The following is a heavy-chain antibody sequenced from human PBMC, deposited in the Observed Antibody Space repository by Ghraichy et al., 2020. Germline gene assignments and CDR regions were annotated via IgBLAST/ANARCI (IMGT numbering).Heavy chain of an antibody. CDR3: AKRPGIRATGQFDY. J-gene: IGHJ4*02. D-gene: IGHD6-13*01. V-gene: IGHV3-33*06. CDR1: RFTFSRSG. Sequence: GGSLRLSCAASRFTFSRSGIHWVRQAPGKGLEWVAVIWCDGRNEYFGDSVKGLFTISRDNSRNTLDLQMNSLRVDDTAVYYCAKRPGIRATGQFDYWGQGVLVTVSS. CDR2: IWCDGRNE.